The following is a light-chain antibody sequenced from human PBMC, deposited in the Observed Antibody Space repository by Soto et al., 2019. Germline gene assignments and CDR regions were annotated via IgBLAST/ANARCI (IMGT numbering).Light chain of an antibody. CDR3: QQYGSSPTWT. V-gene: IGKV3-20*01. Sequence: EIVLTQSPGTLSLSPGERATLSCRASQSVSSSYLAWYQQKPGQAPRLLIYGASSRATGIPDRFSGSGSGTDFTLTISRLEPEDFAVYYCQQYGSSPTWTFGPWTKVEIK. J-gene: IGKJ1*01. CDR2: GAS. CDR1: QSVSSSY.